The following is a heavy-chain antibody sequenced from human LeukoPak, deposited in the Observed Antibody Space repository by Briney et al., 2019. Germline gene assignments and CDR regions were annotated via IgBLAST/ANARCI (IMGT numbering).Heavy chain of an antibody. Sequence: ASVKVSCKASGYTFTSYDINWVRQATGQGLEWMGWMNPNSGNTGYAQKFRGRVTMTRNTSISTAYMELSSLRSEDTAVYYCARSAILNYGMDVWGQGTTVTVSS. J-gene: IGHJ6*02. CDR1: GYTFTSYD. CDR2: MNPNSGNT. V-gene: IGHV1-8*01. CDR3: ARSAILNYGMDV. D-gene: IGHD2-21*02.